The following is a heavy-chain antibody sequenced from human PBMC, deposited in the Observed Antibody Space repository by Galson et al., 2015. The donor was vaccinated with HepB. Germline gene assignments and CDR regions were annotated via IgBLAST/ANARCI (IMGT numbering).Heavy chain of an antibody. CDR2: ISTYNGNT. CDR1: GYNFPTHG. CDR3: ARSMTVGVDFWSGHYKPWFDA. V-gene: IGHV1-18*01. Sequence: SVKVSCKASGYNFPTHGISWVRKAPGQGLEWMGWISTYNGNTKYAQKFQARITMTRDTPTTTVYMELRSLRSDDTAVYDCARSMTVGVDFWSGHYKPWFDAWGQRTLVT. J-gene: IGHJ5*02. D-gene: IGHD3-3*01.